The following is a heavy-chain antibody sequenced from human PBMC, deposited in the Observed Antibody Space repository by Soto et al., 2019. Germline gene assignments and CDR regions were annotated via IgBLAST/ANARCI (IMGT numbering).Heavy chain of an antibody. D-gene: IGHD3-22*01. CDR1: GGTFSSYA. Sequence: QVHLVQSGAEVKKPGSSVKVSCKASGGTFSSYAISWVRQAPGQGLEWMGGFIPLFGTTHYAPKVQGRVTIPADESTSTAYMELSSLRSEDTAVYYCTRDRRRSYNYGRGYYYSAYWGQGTLVTVSS. CDR3: TRDRRRSYNYGRGYYYSAY. CDR2: FIPLFGTT. J-gene: IGHJ4*02. V-gene: IGHV1-69*01.